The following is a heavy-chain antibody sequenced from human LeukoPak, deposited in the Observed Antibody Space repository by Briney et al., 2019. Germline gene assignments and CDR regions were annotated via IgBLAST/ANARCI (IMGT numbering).Heavy chain of an antibody. CDR2: IYYSGST. D-gene: IGHD3-22*01. Sequence: SETLSLTCTVSGGSISSYYWSWIRQPPGKGLEYIGFIYYSGSTNYNPSLKSRVTISLDTPKNQFSLRLTSVTSADTAVYFCARGAVGGYLRFDPWGQGTLVTVSS. CDR1: GGSISSYY. CDR3: ARGAVGGYLRFDP. J-gene: IGHJ5*02. V-gene: IGHV4-59*01.